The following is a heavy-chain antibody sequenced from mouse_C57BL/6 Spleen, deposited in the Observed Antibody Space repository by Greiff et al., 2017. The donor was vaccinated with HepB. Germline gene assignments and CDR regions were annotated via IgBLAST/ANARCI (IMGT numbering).Heavy chain of an antibody. CDR2: FYPGSGSI. Sequence: QVHVKQSGAELVKPGASVKLSCKASGYTFTEYTIHWVKQRSGQGLEWIGWFYPGSGSIKYNEKFKDKATLTADKSSSTVYMELSRLTSEDSAVYFCARHPLGYGSSFPWFAYWGQGTLVTVSA. V-gene: IGHV1-62-2*01. D-gene: IGHD1-1*01. CDR1: GYTFTEYT. CDR3: ARHPLGYGSSFPWFAY. J-gene: IGHJ3*01.